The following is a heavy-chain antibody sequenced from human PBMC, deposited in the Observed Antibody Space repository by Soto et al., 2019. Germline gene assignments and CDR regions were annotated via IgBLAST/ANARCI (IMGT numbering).Heavy chain of an antibody. CDR2: IYYSGST. Sequence: SETLSLTCTVSGGSISSSSYYWGWIRQPPGKGLEWIGIIYYSGSTYYNPSLKSRVTISVDTSKNQFSLKLSSVTAADTAVYYCARHRISIFGVLHAYDYWGQGTLVTVSS. D-gene: IGHD3-3*01. CDR1: GGSISSSSYY. CDR3: ARHRISIFGVLHAYDY. J-gene: IGHJ4*02. V-gene: IGHV4-39*01.